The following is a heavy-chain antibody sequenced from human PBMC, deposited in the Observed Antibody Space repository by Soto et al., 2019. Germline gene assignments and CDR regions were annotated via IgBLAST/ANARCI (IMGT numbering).Heavy chain of an antibody. Sequence: SGGSPRLSCAACGFTFCNAWMNWVRQEPGKGLEWVGRIKSKTDGGTTDYAAPVKGRFTISRDDSKNTLYLQMDSLKTEDTAVYYCTTGPGAPSYYFDYWGQGTLVTVSS. D-gene: IGHD3-10*01. CDR1: GFTFCNAW. V-gene: IGHV3-15*07. CDR3: TTGPGAPSYYFDY. CDR2: IKSKTDGGTT. J-gene: IGHJ4*02.